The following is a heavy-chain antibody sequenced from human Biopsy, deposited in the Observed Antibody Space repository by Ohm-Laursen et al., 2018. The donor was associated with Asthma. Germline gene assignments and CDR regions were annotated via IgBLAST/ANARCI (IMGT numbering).Heavy chain of an antibody. J-gene: IGHJ4*02. CDR1: GGTFNTYV. V-gene: IGHV1-69*13. Sequence: GASVKVSCKSLGGTFNTYVIGWVRQAPPPPPQWMGGINSVFGTTTYPQKFQDRVTITADDSTSTVYMELSSLRSEDTAVYYCARKAGSCISRTCYSLDFWGQGTLVTVSS. CDR3: ARKAGSCISRTCYSLDF. CDR2: INSVFGTT. D-gene: IGHD2-2*01.